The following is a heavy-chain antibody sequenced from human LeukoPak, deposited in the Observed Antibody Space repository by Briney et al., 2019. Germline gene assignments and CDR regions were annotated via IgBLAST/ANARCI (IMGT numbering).Heavy chain of an antibody. D-gene: IGHD2-21*02. CDR1: GFTFSSYW. CDR3: ARDRGRGGDRGMDV. CDR2: IKQDGNDK. Sequence: GGSLRLSCAASGFTFSSYWMSWVRQTPGKGLEWVANIKQDGNDKYYVDSVKGRFTISRDNSKNTLYLQMNSLRAEDTAVYYCARDRGRGGDRGMDVWGQGTTVTVSS. J-gene: IGHJ6*02. V-gene: IGHV3-7*01.